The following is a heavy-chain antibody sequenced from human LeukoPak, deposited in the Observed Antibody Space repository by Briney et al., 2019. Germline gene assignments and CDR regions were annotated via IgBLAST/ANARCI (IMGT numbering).Heavy chain of an antibody. J-gene: IGHJ6*02. Sequence: GRSLRLSCAGSGFTFSSYAMSWVRQAPGKGLEWVSTISGSGGAGTYYADSVKGRFTVSRANSRNTLYLPMNSLRAEDTAVYYCVKDRGGSPFYGMDVWGQGTTVTVSS. D-gene: IGHD1-26*01. V-gene: IGHV3-23*01. CDR1: GFTFSSYA. CDR3: VKDRGGSPFYGMDV. CDR2: ISGSGGAGT.